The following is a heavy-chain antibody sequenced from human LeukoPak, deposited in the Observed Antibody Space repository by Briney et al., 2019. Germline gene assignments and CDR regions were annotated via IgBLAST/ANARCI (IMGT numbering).Heavy chain of an antibody. CDR1: GFTFSSYA. D-gene: IGHD3-22*01. CDR3: ASQANYYDSYYY. V-gene: IGHV3-23*01. J-gene: IGHJ4*02. CDR2: ISGSGGST. Sequence: GGSLRLSCAASGFTFSSYAMSWVRQAPGKGLEWVLAISGSGGSTYYADSVKGRFTISRDNSKNTLYLQMNSLRAEDTAVYYCASQANYYDSYYYWGQGTLVTVSS.